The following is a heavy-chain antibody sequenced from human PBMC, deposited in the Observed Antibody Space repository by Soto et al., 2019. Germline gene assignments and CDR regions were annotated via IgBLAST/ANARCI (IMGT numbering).Heavy chain of an antibody. J-gene: IGHJ4*02. Sequence: EVQLVESGGGLVQPGGSLRLSCAASGFTFSSYEMNWVRQAPGKGLEWVSYISSSGSTMYYADSVKGRFTISRDNAKNSLYLQMNSLRAEDTAVYYCAKDTYHYYDSWRYFDYWGQGTLVTVSS. CDR3: AKDTYHYYDSWRYFDY. V-gene: IGHV3-48*03. CDR2: ISSSGSTM. D-gene: IGHD3-22*01. CDR1: GFTFSSYE.